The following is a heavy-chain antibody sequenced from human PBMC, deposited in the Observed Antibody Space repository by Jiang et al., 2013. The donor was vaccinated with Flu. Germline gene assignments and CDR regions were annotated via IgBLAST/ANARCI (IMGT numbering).Heavy chain of an antibody. V-gene: IGHV6-1*01. CDR1: AA. CDR3: AREGVLWFGEFLRKNNWFDP. CDR2: TYYRSKWYN. Sequence: AAWNWIRQSPSRGLEWLEGTYYRSKWYNDYAVSVKSRITINPDTSKNQFSLQLNSVTPEDTAVYYCAREGVLWFGEFLRKNNWFDPWGQGTLVTVSS. D-gene: IGHD3-10*01. J-gene: IGHJ5*02.